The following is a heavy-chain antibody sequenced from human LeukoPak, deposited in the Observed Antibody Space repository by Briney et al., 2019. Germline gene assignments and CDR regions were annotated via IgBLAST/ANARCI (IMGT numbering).Heavy chain of an antibody. CDR2: IHYTRST. J-gene: IGHJ4*02. CDR3: ARLGYCYDTHCLPDY. V-gene: IGHV4-59*01. D-gene: IGHD3-22*01. CDR1: GGSISGYY. Sequence: SETLSLTCAVSGGSISGYYWSWIRQPPGKRLECIGYIHYTRSTNYNPPLQSRVTISLDTSKNQFSLRLRSVSAADTAVYYCARLGYCYDTHCLPDYWGQGTLVTVSS.